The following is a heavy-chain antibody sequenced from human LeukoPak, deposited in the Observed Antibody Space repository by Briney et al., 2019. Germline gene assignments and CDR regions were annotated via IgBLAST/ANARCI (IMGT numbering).Heavy chain of an antibody. CDR1: GYTFTNYY. CDR2: INPSGGST. V-gene: IGHV1-46*01. D-gene: IGHD3-3*01. J-gene: IGHJ3*01. Sequence: ASVKVSCKASGYTFTNYYMHWVRQAPGQGLEWMGLINPSGGSTSYAEKFQGRVIMTRDMSTTTDYMELSSLRSEDTAVYYCARVSVTLFGAVIILNAFDVWGQGTMVTVSS. CDR3: ARVSVTLFGAVIILNAFDV.